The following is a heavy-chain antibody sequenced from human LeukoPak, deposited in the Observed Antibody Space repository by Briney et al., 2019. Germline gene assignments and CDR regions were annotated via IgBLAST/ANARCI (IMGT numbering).Heavy chain of an antibody. CDR1: GYTFTSYA. D-gene: IGHD3-10*01. J-gene: IGHJ5*02. CDR3: ARAIYGSGLDNWFDP. V-gene: IGHV1-3*01. Sequence: GASVKVSCKASGYTFTSYAMHWVRPAPGQRLEWMGWINAGNGNTKYSQKFQGRVTITRDTSASTAYMELSSLRSEDTAVYYCARAIYGSGLDNWFDPWGQGTLVTVSS. CDR2: INAGNGNT.